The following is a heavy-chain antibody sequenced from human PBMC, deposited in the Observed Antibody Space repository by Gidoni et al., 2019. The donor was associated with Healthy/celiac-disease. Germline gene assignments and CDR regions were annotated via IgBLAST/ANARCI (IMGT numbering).Heavy chain of an antibody. CDR1: VGSFSGYY. Sequence: VQLQQWGAGLLKPSETLSLTCAVYVGSFSGYYWCWIRQPPGKGLEWIGEINHSGSTNYNPSLKSRVTISVDTSKNQFSLKLSSVTAADTAVYYCARSYCGGDCYYRSYYGMDVWGQGTTVTVSS. CDR2: INHSGST. V-gene: IGHV4-34*01. CDR3: ARSYCGGDCYYRSYYGMDV. J-gene: IGHJ6*02. D-gene: IGHD2-21*01.